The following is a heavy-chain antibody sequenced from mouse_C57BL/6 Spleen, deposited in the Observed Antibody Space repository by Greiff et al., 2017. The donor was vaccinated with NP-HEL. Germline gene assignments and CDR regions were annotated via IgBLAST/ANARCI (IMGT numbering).Heavy chain of an antibody. CDR2: IDPEDGDT. D-gene: IGHD1-1*01. CDR1: GFNIKDYY. CDR3: TTGPTVVATDAMDY. Sequence: VQLQQSGAELVRPGASVKLSCTASGFNIKDYYMHWVKQRPEQGLEWIGRIDPEDGDTEYAPKFQGKATMTADTSSNTAYLQLSSLTSEDTAVYYCTTGPTVVATDAMDYWGQGTSVTVSS. J-gene: IGHJ4*01. V-gene: IGHV14-1*01.